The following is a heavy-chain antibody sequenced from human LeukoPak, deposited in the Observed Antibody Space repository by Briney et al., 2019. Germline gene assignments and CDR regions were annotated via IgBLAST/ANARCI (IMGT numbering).Heavy chain of an antibody. CDR2: IRSKDYGGTI. J-gene: IGHJ6*03. CDR3: AKWARAGDQLLPYYYYYYYMDV. V-gene: IGHV3-49*03. CDR1: GFTFGDYA. D-gene: IGHD2-2*01. Sequence: PGGSLRLSCTASGFTFGDYAMSWFRQAPGKGLEWVGFIRSKDYGGTIEYAASVKGRFTISRDDSRSIAYLQMNSLRAEDTAVYYCAKWARAGDQLLPYYYYYYYMDVWGKGTTVTVSS.